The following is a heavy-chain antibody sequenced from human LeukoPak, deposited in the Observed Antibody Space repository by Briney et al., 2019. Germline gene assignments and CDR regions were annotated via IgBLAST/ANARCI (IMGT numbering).Heavy chain of an antibody. CDR1: GSSFNSYY. J-gene: IGHJ4*02. V-gene: IGHV4-4*07. D-gene: IGHD4-17*01. Sequence: SETLSLTCSVSGSSFNSYYWSWIRQPAGKGLEWIGRIHTSGSAEYSPSLQSRVTISVDMSKKEFSLKLTSVTAADTAVHYCARDIIYLIDEDYGWGQGTLVTVSS. CDR2: IHTSGSA. CDR3: ARDIIYLIDEDYG.